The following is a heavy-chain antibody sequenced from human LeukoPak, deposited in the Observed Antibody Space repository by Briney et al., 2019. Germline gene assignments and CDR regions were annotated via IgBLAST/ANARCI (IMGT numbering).Heavy chain of an antibody. J-gene: IGHJ4*02. CDR2: IYYSASP. CDR1: GCSISGTTYNTTYY. Sequence: SETLSLTSAVSGCSISGTTYNTTYYWGWIRQPPGKGLEFIGTIYYSASPDYNPSLKSQVTISVDRSKNQFSLKLTSVTAADTAVYYCARHADSATYYSPFDHWGQGTLVTVAS. V-gene: IGHV4-39*01. D-gene: IGHD3-22*01. CDR3: ARHADSATYYSPFDH.